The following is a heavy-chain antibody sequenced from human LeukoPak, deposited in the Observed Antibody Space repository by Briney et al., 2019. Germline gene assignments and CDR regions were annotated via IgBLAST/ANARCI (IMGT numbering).Heavy chain of an antibody. J-gene: IGHJ4*02. CDR3: ARDRGYYYGSGSYTN. D-gene: IGHD3-10*01. CDR2: IIPIFGTA. Sequence: SVKVSCKASGGTFSSYAISWLRQAPGQGLEWMGGIIPIFGTANYAQKSQGRVTITTDESTSTAYMELSSLRSEDTAVYYCARDRGYYYGSGSYTNWGQGTLVTVSS. CDR1: GGTFSSYA. V-gene: IGHV1-69*05.